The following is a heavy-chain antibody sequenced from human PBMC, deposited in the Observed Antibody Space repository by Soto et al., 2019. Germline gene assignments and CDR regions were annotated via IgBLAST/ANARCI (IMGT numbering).Heavy chain of an antibody. D-gene: IGHD1-26*01. V-gene: IGHV4-34*01. J-gene: IGHJ4*02. CDR2: IHHSGST. Sequence: SETLSLTCAVYGGSFSYYYWSWIRQPPGKGLEWIGEIHHSGSTNINPSLKSRVTISVDTSNNQFSLKVNSVTAADTAVYYCARFRTGSYFPFDYWGQGTLVTVS. CDR3: ARFRTGSYFPFDY. CDR1: GGSFSYYY.